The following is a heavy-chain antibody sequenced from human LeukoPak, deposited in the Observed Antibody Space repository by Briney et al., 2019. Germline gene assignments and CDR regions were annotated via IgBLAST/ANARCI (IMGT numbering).Heavy chain of an antibody. D-gene: IGHD3-10*02. CDR2: ISGSGGST. CDR1: GFTFGSYA. V-gene: IGHV3-23*01. J-gene: IGHJ6*02. Sequence: GGSLRLFCAASGFTFGSYAMSWVRQAPGKGLEWVSAISGSGGSTYYADSVKGRFTIPRDNSKNTLYLQMNSLRAEDTAVYYCAKAAMLTEYYYGMDVWGQGTTVTVSS. CDR3: AKAAMLTEYYYGMDV.